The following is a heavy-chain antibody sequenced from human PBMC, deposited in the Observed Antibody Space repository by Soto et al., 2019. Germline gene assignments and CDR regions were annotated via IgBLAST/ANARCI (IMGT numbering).Heavy chain of an antibody. D-gene: IGHD3-10*01. CDR2: ISAYNGNT. Sequence: ASVKVSCKASGYMFVTYGINWVRQAPGQGLEWMGWISAYNGNTKYAQNLQGRVTMTTDASTSTAYMEMRSLRSDDTAVYYCARDLDGSGSYYTDYWGPGTLVTVSS. CDR1: GYMFVTYG. CDR3: ARDLDGSGSYYTDY. V-gene: IGHV1-18*01. J-gene: IGHJ4*02.